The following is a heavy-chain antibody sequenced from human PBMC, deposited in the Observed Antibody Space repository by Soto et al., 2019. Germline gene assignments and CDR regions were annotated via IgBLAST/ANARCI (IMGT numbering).Heavy chain of an antibody. CDR2: IIPIFGTA. CDR1: GGTFSSYA. Sequence: SVKVSFKASGGTFSSYAISWVRQAPGQGLEWMGGIIPIFGTANYAQKFQGRVTITADESTSTAYMELSSLRSEDTAVYYCARDLSTVVTPTNWFDPWGQGTLVTVS. J-gene: IGHJ5*02. V-gene: IGHV1-69*13. CDR3: ARDLSTVVTPTNWFDP. D-gene: IGHD4-17*01.